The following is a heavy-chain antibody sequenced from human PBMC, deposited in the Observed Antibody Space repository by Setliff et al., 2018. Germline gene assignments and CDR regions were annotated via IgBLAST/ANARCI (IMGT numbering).Heavy chain of an antibody. CDR3: ARINFYVSSGYYYAPDY. V-gene: IGHV1-18*04. CDR1: GYAFINFY. Sequence: ASVKVSCKTSGYAFINFYMYWVRQAPGQGLEWMGWINPNNGKTNYAQKIQGRVTMTTDTSTSTAYMDLRSLRSDDTAIYYCARINFYVSSGYYYAPDYWGPGTLVTSPQ. CDR2: INPNNGKT. D-gene: IGHD3-22*01. J-gene: IGHJ4*02.